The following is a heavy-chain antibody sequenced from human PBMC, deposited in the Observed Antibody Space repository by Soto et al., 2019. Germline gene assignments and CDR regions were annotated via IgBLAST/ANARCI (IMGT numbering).Heavy chain of an antibody. CDR1: GYTFTSYG. V-gene: IGHV1-18*01. D-gene: IGHD1-26*01. CDR2: ISAYNGNT. CDR3: ARAPLDWSGSYANY. J-gene: IGHJ4*02. Sequence: QVQLVQSGAEVKKPGASVKVSCKASGYTFTSYGISWVRQAPGQGLEWMGWISAYNGNTNYAQKLQGRVTMTTDTSKSTDYMERRSLRYDDTAVYYCARAPLDWSGSYANYWGQGTLVTVSS.